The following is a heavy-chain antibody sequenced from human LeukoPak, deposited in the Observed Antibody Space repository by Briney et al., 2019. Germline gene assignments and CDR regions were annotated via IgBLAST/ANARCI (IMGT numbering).Heavy chain of an antibody. V-gene: IGHV1-3*04. Sequence: ASVKVSCKASGYIFTSYPIHWVRQAPGQRLEWMGWINTGNGNTKYSQRFEGRVTVTTDTSAAAAFMELSSLRSEDTAVYYCARDRAMADYWGQGTLVTVSS. CDR3: ARDRAMADY. D-gene: IGHD5-18*01. CDR2: INTGNGNT. J-gene: IGHJ4*02. CDR1: GYIFTSYP.